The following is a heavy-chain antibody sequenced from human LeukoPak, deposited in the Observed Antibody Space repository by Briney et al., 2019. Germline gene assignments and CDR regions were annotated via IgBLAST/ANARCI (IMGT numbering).Heavy chain of an antibody. J-gene: IGHJ4*02. CDR2: IYSGGST. D-gene: IGHD2/OR15-2a*01. CDR3: AKDKFSFLSPGFDY. CDR1: GFTVSSNY. V-gene: IGHV3-53*01. Sequence: PGGSLRLSCAASGFTVSSNYMSWVRQAPGKGLEWVSVIYSGGSTYYADSVKGRFTISRDNSKNSLYLQMNSLRAEDTAVYYCAKDKFSFLSPGFDYWGQGTLVTVSS.